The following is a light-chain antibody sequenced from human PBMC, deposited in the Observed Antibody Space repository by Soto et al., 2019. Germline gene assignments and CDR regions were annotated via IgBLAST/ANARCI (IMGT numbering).Light chain of an antibody. CDR2: EGS. V-gene: IGLV2-23*01. Sequence: QSALTQPASVSGSPGQSITISCTGTSSDVGSYNLVSWYQQHPGKAPKLMIYEGSKRPSGVSNRFSGSKSGNTASLTISGLQAEDEADYCCCSYAGSSTRVVFGGGTKLTVL. J-gene: IGLJ2*01. CDR1: SSDVGSYNL. CDR3: CSYAGSSTRVV.